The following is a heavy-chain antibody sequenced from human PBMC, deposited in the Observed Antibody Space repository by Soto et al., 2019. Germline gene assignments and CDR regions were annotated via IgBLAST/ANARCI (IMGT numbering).Heavy chain of an antibody. CDR2: IYYSGST. V-gene: IGHV4-31*03. CDR1: GGSISSGGYY. Sequence: SETLSLTCTVSGGSISSGGYYWSWIRQHPGKGLEWIGYIYYSGSTYYNPSLKSRVTISVDTSKNQFSLKLSSVTAADTAVYFCARGILSIAVAGTEWFDPWGQGTLVTVSS. CDR3: ARGILSIAVAGTEWFDP. D-gene: IGHD6-19*01. J-gene: IGHJ5*02.